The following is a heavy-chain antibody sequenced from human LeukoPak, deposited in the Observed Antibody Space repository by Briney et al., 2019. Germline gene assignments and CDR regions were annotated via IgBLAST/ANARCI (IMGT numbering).Heavy chain of an antibody. D-gene: IGHD4-17*01. CDR3: AREGRDYGDYQGVYYYYYMDV. J-gene: IGHJ6*03. CDR2: IDHSGST. CDR1: GYSISSGYY. Sequence: SETLSLTCTVSGYSISSGYYWGWIRQPPGKGLEWTGSIDHSGSTYYNPSLKSRITISVDTSKNQFSLKLSSVTAADTAVYYCAREGRDYGDYQGVYYYYYMDVWGKGTTVTVSS. V-gene: IGHV4-38-2*02.